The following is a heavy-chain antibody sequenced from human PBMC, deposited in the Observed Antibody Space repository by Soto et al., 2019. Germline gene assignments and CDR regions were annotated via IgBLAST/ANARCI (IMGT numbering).Heavy chain of an antibody. CDR3: ARLKLGPPPLMDW. CDR2: IKQDGTEQ. D-gene: IGHD7-27*01. V-gene: IGHV3-7*02. CDR1: GFTFSTYW. Sequence: EVQLVESGGGLVQPGGSLRLSCAASGFTFSTYWMTWVRQAPGKGLEWVANIKQDGTEQYYVDSVKGRFTISRDNAKNSLHLQMSGLRAEDTAEYYCARLKLGPPPLMDWWGQGTVVTVSP. J-gene: IGHJ4*02.